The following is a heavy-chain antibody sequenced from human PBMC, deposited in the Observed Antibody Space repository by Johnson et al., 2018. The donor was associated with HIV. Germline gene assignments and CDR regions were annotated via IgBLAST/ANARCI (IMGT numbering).Heavy chain of an antibody. CDR2: ISHDGSNE. J-gene: IGHJ3*02. CDR3: ARGKVRGVTAGGAFDI. CDR1: GFTFSDYG. Sequence: QVQLVESGGGVVQPGRSLRLSCAASGFTFSDYGLHCVRQAPGEGLDWVAAISHDGSNEYYGDYVKGRFTISRDNSKNTLYLQMNSLRAEDKAVYFCARGKVRGVTAGGAFDIWGQGTMVTVSS. V-gene: IGHV3-30*03. D-gene: IGHD3-10*01.